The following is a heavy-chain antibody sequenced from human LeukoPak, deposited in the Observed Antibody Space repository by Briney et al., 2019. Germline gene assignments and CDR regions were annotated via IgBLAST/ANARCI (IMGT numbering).Heavy chain of an antibody. CDR3: ARNIAVAEDGYYDSSGYSALGY. CDR1: GFTFSSYS. Sequence: GGSLRLSCTASGFTFSSYSLNWVRQAPGKGLEWVSSVSTGSNYIYYADSVKGRFTISRDNAKNSLYLQMNSLRAEDTAVYYCARNIAVAEDGYYDSSGYSALGYWGQGTLVTVSS. CDR2: VSTGSNYI. J-gene: IGHJ4*02. D-gene: IGHD3-22*01. V-gene: IGHV3-21*01.